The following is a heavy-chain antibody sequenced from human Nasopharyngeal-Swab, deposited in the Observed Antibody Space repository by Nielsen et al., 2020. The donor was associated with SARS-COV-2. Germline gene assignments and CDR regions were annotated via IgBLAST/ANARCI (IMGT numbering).Heavy chain of an antibody. CDR1: GGTISRDY. V-gene: IGHV4-59*01. D-gene: IGHD6-13*01. Sequence: SETLPRTCTVSGGTISRDYGSWIRQPPGKGLEWIGYIYYSGSTNYNPSLKRRVTISVDTSKNQFSLKLSSVTAADTAVYYCARDGRDYSSSWYYYYGMDVWGQGTTVTVSS. CDR3: ARDGRDYSSSWYYYYGMDV. CDR2: IYYSGST. J-gene: IGHJ6*02.